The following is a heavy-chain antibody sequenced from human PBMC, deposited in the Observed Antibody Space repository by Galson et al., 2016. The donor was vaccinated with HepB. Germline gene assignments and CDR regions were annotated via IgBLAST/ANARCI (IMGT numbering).Heavy chain of an antibody. D-gene: IGHD3-10*01. CDR1: VFSLSTSGMC. J-gene: IGHJ5*02. Sequence: PALVKPTQTLTLTCTFSVFSLSTSGMCVSWIRQPPGNALEWLAFIDLDDDKYYSTSLKTRLNISKDTSNNQVVLTMTNMDPADTATYYCARSSPYYYGSGSPFDPWGQGTLVTVSS. CDR2: IDLDDDK. CDR3: ARSSPYYYGSGSPFDP. V-gene: IGHV2-70*01.